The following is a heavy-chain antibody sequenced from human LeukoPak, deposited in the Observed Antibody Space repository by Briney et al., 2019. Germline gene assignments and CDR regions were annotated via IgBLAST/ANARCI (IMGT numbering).Heavy chain of an antibody. V-gene: IGHV3-74*01. CDR1: GFTFSSYW. Sequence: GGSLRLSCAASGFTFSSYWMHWVRQAPGKGLVWVSRINSDGSSTSYADSVKGRFTISRDNAKNSLYLQMNSLRAEDTAVYYCAREQGGDYGDYADAFDIWGQGTMVTVSS. CDR2: INSDGSST. CDR3: AREQGGDYGDYADAFDI. D-gene: IGHD4-17*01. J-gene: IGHJ3*02.